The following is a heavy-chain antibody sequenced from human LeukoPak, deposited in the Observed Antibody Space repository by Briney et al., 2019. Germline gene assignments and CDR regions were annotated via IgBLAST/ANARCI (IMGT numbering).Heavy chain of an antibody. J-gene: IGHJ4*02. CDR1: GGSFSSYT. D-gene: IGHD3-22*01. CDR2: IIPIFTTA. V-gene: IGHV1-69*13. CDR3: AASSGFYQRYFDY. Sequence: ASVKVSCKASGGSFSSYTISWVRQAPGQGLEWMGGIIPIFTTANYAQKFQGRVTITADESTSTVYMELSSLRSEDTAVYYCAASSGFYQRYFDYWGQGTLVTVSS.